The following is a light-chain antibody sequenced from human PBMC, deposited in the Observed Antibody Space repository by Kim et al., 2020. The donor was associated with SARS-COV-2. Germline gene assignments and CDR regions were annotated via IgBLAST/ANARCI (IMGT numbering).Light chain of an antibody. J-gene: IGKJ2*01. V-gene: IGKV1-9*01. Sequence: IQLTQSPSSLSASVGDRVTITCRASQGVSNYLAWYQQKPGKAPRLLIYTASTLENGVPSRFSGSGSGTEFTLTIISLQPEDFAAYYCQQHNDYPRTFGQGTKLEI. CDR1: QGVSNY. CDR3: QQHNDYPRT. CDR2: TAS.